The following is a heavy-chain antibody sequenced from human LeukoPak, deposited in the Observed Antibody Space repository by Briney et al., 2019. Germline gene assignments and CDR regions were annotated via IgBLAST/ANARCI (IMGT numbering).Heavy chain of an antibody. CDR2: INWNGGST. CDR1: GFTFDDYG. Sequence: GGSLRLSCAASGFTFDDYGMGWVRQAPGKGLEWVSGINWNGGSTGYADSVKGRFTISRDNAKNSLYLQMNSLRAEDTALYYCARDYTSPDAFDIWGQGTMVTVSS. D-gene: IGHD2-2*02. CDR3: ARDYTSPDAFDI. J-gene: IGHJ3*02. V-gene: IGHV3-20*04.